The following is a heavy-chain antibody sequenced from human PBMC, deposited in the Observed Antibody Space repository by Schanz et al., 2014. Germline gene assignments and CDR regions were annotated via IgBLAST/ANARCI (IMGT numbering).Heavy chain of an antibody. Sequence: EVHLLESGGGLVEPGGSLRLSCATSGFSLDIFAVSWVRQAPGKGLEWVSAISGRDGSTYYADAVKGRFTISRDNSKSTLYLQMNSLRAEDTAVYYCAKDGPGGSGSYSADGGMDVWGQGTTVTVSS. CDR1: GFSLDIFA. D-gene: IGHD3-10*01. V-gene: IGHV3-23*01. J-gene: IGHJ6*02. CDR2: ISGRDGST. CDR3: AKDGPGGSGSYSADGGMDV.